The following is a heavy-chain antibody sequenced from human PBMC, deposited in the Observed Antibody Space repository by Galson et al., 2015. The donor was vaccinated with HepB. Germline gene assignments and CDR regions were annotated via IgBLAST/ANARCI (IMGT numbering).Heavy chain of an antibody. CDR1: GHTFTSYA. Sequence: SVKVSCKASGHTFTSYAIHWVRQAPGQRLEWMGWINAGTGKTKYSQKLQGRVTMTRDTSTSTVFMELSSLRSEDTAVYYCARGIVGATYYYYGMDVWGQGTTVTVSS. V-gene: IGHV1-3*01. D-gene: IGHD1-26*01. CDR3: ARGIVGATYYYYGMDV. CDR2: INAGTGKT. J-gene: IGHJ6*02.